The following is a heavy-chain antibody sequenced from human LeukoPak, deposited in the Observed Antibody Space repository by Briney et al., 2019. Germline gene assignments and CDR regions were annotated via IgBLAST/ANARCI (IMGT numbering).Heavy chain of an antibody. CDR1: GFTFSSYS. V-gene: IGHV3-21*01. J-gene: IGHJ5*02. CDR3: ARDSGYSICWYGLTGSNWFDP. CDR2: ISSSSSYI. D-gene: IGHD6-19*01. Sequence: PGGSLRLSCAASGFTFSSYSVNWVRQAPGKGLEWVSSISSSSSYIYYADSVKGRFTISRDNAKNSLYLQMNSLRGEDTAVYYCARDSGYSICWYGLTGSNWFDPWGQGTLVTVSS.